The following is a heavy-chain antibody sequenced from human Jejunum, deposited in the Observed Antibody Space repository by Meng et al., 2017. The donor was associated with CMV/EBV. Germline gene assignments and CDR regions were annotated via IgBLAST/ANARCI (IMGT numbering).Heavy chain of an antibody. D-gene: IGHD6-19*01. CDR1: GYTFINFV. V-gene: IGHV1-3*01. CDR2: INADTGNT. Sequence: QVQLAQSGGEVKKPGASVRVSCQASGYTFINFVMHWVRQAPGQRLEWMGWINADTGNTRYSQNFQGRLTFTRDTSASTTHMELSSLRSEDTAVYYCAREGAVAGLDLDYWGQGTLVTVSS. J-gene: IGHJ4*02. CDR3: AREGAVAGLDLDY.